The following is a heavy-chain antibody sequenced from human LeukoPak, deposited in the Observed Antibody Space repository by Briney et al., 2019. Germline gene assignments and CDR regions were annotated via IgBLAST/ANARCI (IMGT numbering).Heavy chain of an antibody. J-gene: IGHJ4*02. CDR3: ARRGGGREHYFDY. Sequence: SVNVSCKASGYTFTGYYMHWVRQAPGQGLEWMGWINPNSGGTNYAQKFQGRVTMTRDTSISTAYMELSRLRSDDTAVYYCARRGGGREHYFDYWGQGTLVTVSS. CDR1: GYTFTGYY. V-gene: IGHV1-2*02. D-gene: IGHD3-10*01. CDR2: INPNSGGT.